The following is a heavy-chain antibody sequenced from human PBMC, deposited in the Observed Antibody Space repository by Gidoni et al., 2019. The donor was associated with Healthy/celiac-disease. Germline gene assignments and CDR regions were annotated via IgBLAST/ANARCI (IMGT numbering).Heavy chain of an antibody. CDR2: ISSSSSYI. J-gene: IGHJ4*02. Sequence: EVQLVESGGGLVKPGGSLRLSCAASGFTFSSYSMNWVRQAPGKGLEWVSSISSSSSYIYYADSVKGRFTISRDNAKNSLYLQMNSLRAEDTAVYYCARTATSGGNLDYWGQGTLVTVSS. CDR1: GFTFSSYS. CDR3: ARTATSGGNLDY. D-gene: IGHD3-16*01. V-gene: IGHV3-21*01.